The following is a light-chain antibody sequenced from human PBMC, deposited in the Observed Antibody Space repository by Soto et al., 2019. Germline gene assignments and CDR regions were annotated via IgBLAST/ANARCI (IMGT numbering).Light chain of an antibody. CDR1: CSDVGGYNY. Sequence: QSALTQPRSVSGSPGQSVTISCTGTCSDVGGYNYVSWYQQHPGKAPKLMIYDVSKRPSGVPDRFSGSKSGNTASLTISGLQAEDEADYYCCSYAGSYTLGVFGGGTKLTVL. V-gene: IGLV2-11*01. CDR3: CSYAGSYTLGV. CDR2: DVS. J-gene: IGLJ2*01.